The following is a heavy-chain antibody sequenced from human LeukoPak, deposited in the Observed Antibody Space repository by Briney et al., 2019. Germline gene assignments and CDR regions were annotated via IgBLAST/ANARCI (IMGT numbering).Heavy chain of an antibody. V-gene: IGHV3-23*01. Sequence: GGSLRLSCAASGFTFSSYAMSWVRQAPGKGLEWVSAISGSGGSTYYADSVKGRFTISRDNSKDTLYLQMNSLKAEDTAVYYCAKGWYDRPSYWGQGTLVTVSS. D-gene: IGHD1-14*01. J-gene: IGHJ4*02. CDR1: GFTFSSYA. CDR3: AKGWYDRPSY. CDR2: ISGSGGST.